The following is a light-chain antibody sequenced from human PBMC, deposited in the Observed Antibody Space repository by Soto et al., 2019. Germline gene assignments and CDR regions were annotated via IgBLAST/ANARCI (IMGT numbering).Light chain of an antibody. CDR2: GAS. Sequence: EIVLTQSPGTLSLSPGERATLSCRASQSVSSNNLALYHQKPGQTPRLLIYGASSRATGIPDRFSGSGSGTDFTLTISRLEPEDFAVYYCQQYDNSITFGQGTRLEIE. CDR3: QQYDNSIT. V-gene: IGKV3-20*01. J-gene: IGKJ5*01. CDR1: QSVSSNN.